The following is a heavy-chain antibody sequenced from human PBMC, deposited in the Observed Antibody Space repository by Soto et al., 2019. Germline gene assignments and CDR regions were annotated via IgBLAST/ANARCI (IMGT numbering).Heavy chain of an antibody. Sequence: QVQLQESGPGLVKPSGTLSLTCAVSGGAISRSNWWSWVRQPPGKGLEWIGEIYQSGSTNYNPSPKTRVTITVTQSNNQFALKLSSVTAADTAVYYCARVTRGYSYGVPDYWGQGTLVTVSS. CDR3: ARVTRGYSYGVPDY. D-gene: IGHD5-18*01. CDR2: IYQSGST. J-gene: IGHJ4*02. V-gene: IGHV4-4*02. CDR1: GGAISRSNW.